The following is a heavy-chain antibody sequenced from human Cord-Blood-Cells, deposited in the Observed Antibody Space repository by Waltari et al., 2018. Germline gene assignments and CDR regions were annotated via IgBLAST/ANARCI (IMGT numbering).Heavy chain of an antibody. CDR2: IKRKTDGGTT. V-gene: IGHV3-15*01. J-gene: IGHJ4*02. CDR1: GFTFSNAW. CDR3: TTVSTGY. Sequence: EVQLVESGGGLVKTGGSLRLSCAASGFTFSNAWMSWVRQAPGKGREWVGRIKRKTDGGTTDYAAPVKGRFTISRDDSKNTLYLQMNSLKTEDTAVYYCTTVSTGYWGQGTLGTVSS. D-gene: IGHD2-2*01.